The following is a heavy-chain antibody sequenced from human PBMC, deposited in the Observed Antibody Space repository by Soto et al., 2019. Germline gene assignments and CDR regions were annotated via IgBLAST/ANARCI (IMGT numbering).Heavy chain of an antibody. V-gene: IGHV4-34*01. CDR1: GGSFSGYY. CDR3: ASGWGRICDY. J-gene: IGHJ4*02. D-gene: IGHD7-27*01. Sequence: QVQLQQWGAGLLKPSETLSLTCAVYGGSFSGYYWSWIRQPPGKGLEWIGEINHSRSTNYNPSLKSRVTISVDTSKNQFSLKLSSVTAADTAVYYCASGWGRICDYWGQGTVVTVSS. CDR2: INHSRST.